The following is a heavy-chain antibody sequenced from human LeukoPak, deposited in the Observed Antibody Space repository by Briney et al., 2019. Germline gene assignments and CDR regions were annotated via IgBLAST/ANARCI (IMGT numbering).Heavy chain of an antibody. CDR2: IDISGGST. V-gene: IGHV3-23*01. D-gene: IGHD1-1*01. CDR1: GFTFSSHP. J-gene: IGHJ4*02. CDR3: ANEVRPNDY. Sequence: VGSLRLSFVSSGFTFSSHPMCGVCQDPGKGLEWVASIDISGGSTYYEDSVQGRFTISRDNSKNTLYLEMNSLRVEDTALYDCANEVRPNDYWGQGTLVTVSS.